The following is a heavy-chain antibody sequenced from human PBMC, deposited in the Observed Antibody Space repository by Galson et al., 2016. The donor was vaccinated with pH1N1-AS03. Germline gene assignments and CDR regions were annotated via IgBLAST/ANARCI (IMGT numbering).Heavy chain of an antibody. CDR1: GGSITINY. J-gene: IGHJ4*02. V-gene: IGHV4-59*01. CDR3: ARFYDVWSGYPSFDY. Sequence: ETLSLTCTVSGGSITINYWIWIRQPPGKGLEWIGYISYSGFTNYNPSLKSRVTISVATSKNQFSLKLSSVTAADTAVYFCARFYDVWSGYPSFDYWGQGTLVTVSS. CDR2: ISYSGFT. D-gene: IGHD3-3*01.